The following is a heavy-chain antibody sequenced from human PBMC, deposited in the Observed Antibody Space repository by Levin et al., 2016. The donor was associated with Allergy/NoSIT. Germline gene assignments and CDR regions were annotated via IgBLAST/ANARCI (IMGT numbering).Heavy chain of an antibody. CDR2: LKPDGSEK. Sequence: GESLKISCVASGFTFSNSWMTWVRQAPGKGLEWVANLKPDGSEKYYVDSVKGRFTISRDNAKSSLYLQMNSLRAEDTAVYYCGVSFDYWGQGTLVTVSS. J-gene: IGHJ4*02. CDR3: GVSFDY. CDR1: GFTFSNSW. V-gene: IGHV3-7*01.